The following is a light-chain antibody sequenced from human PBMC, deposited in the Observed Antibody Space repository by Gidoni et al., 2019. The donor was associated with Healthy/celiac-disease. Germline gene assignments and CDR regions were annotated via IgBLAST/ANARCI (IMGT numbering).Light chain of an antibody. CDR1: QSISSY. CDR2: AAS. J-gene: IGKJ1*01. V-gene: IGKV1-39*01. CDR3: QQSYSTPLWT. Sequence: DILMTQSPSSLSASVGDRVTITCRASQSISSYLNWYQQKPGKAPKLLIYAASSLQSGVPSRFSGSGSWTDFTLTISSLQPEDFATYYCQQSYSTPLWTFXXXTKVEIK.